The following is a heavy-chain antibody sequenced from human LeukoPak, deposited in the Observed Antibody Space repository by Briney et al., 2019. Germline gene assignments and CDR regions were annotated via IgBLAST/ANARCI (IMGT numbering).Heavy chain of an antibody. Sequence: SQTLSLTCTVSGGSISSGDYYWSWIRQPPGKGLEWIGYIYYSGSTYYNPSLKSRVTISVDTSKNQFSLKLSSVTAADTAVYYCARAPLYCGGDCYSGLFDYWGQGTLATVSS. CDR2: IYYSGST. D-gene: IGHD2-21*01. J-gene: IGHJ4*02. V-gene: IGHV4-30-4*08. CDR1: GGSISSGDYY. CDR3: ARAPLYCGGDCYSGLFDY.